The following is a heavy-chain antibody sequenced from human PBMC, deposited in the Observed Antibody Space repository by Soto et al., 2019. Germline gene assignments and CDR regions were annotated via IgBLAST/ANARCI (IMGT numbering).Heavy chain of an antibody. CDR3: TKRRSARPGFDAFDL. J-gene: IGHJ3*01. CDR1: GFTFEAYS. CDR2: ISGDSGSS. V-gene: IGHV3-9*01. Sequence: PELPLRLSFSVSGFTFEAYSLHWVRQLPGKGLEWVAGISGDSGSSGYADSVRGRFTVPRDNAKNSLFLQMSSLSPEEPALYYCTKRRSARPGFDAFDLWGQGTMVTVSS.